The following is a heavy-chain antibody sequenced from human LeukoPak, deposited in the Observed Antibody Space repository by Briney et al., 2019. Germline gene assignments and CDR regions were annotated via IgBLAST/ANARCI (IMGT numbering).Heavy chain of an antibody. CDR3: VRGGAVAGRFEA. J-gene: IGHJ5*02. V-gene: IGHV3-7*01. Sequence: GGSLRLSCPATGFTYNSQTMSWVRQAPGTELEWVANMKEDGSDVKYVDSVRGRFTISRDNAKDSLFLEMNSLRDDDTAVYYCVRGGAVAGRFEAWGQGTQVTVSS. CDR1: GFTYNSQT. D-gene: IGHD6-19*01. CDR2: MKEDGSDV.